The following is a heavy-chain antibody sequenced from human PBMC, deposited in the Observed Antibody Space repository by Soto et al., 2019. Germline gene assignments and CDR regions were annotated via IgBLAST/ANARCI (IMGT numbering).Heavy chain of an antibody. CDR3: ARSTDRYYFDY. CDR2: INPNSGDT. D-gene: IGHD1-1*01. V-gene: IGHV1-46*01. J-gene: IGHJ4*02. Sequence: GASVKVSCKASGYTFINYYLHWVRLAPGQGLEWLGMINPNSGDTTSAQKFQARVTMTRGSSPRTVDLDLSSLRSDDTAVYYCARSTDRYYFDYWGQGTLVTVSS. CDR1: GYTFINYY.